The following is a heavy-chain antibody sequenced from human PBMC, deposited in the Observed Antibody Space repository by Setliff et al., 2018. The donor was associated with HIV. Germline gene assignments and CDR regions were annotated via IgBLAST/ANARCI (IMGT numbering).Heavy chain of an antibody. J-gene: IGHJ6*02. V-gene: IGHV4-34*01. Sequence: SETLSLTCAVYGGSFISYYWTWIRQPPGKGLEWIGEINHSGSTNYNPSLKSRVTISVDKSKNQFSLKLTSVTAADTAVYYCARVATGGYSNNWGPRQLDVWGQGTTVTVSS. CDR1: GGSFISYY. D-gene: IGHD6-13*01. CDR2: INHSGST. CDR3: ARVATGGYSNNWGPRQLDV.